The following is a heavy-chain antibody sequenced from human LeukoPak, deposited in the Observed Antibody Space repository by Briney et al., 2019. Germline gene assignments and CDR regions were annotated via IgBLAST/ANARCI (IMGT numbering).Heavy chain of an antibody. Sequence: QAGGSLRLSCAASGFTFSSYAMRWVRQAPGKGLEWVSDISGSGGSTYYADSVKGRFTISRDNSNNTLYLQMNSLRAEDTAVYYCAKDYIVATDWYFDLWGRGTLVTVSS. V-gene: IGHV3-23*01. J-gene: IGHJ2*01. CDR2: ISGSGGST. D-gene: IGHD5-12*01. CDR1: GFTFSSYA. CDR3: AKDYIVATDWYFDL.